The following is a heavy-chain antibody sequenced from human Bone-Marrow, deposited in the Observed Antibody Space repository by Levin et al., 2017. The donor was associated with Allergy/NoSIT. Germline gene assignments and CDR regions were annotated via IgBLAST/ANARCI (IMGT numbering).Heavy chain of an antibody. CDR2: MNPSRGNT. Sequence: GESLKISCKASGYTFINYDINWVRQAPGQGLEWMGWMNPSRGNTEYARKFQGRVTMTRDTSTNTAFLELSSLTSDDTALYYCARYPNTVSGGSFDSWGQGTLVTVSS. D-gene: IGHD3-16*01. CDR3: ARYPNTVSGGSFDS. V-gene: IGHV1-8*02. CDR1: GYTFINYD. J-gene: IGHJ4*02.